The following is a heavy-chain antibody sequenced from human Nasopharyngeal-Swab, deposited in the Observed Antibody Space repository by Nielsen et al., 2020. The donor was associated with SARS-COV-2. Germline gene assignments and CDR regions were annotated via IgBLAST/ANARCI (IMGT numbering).Heavy chain of an antibody. D-gene: IGHD3-16*02. Sequence: WIREGPGKVLEWLEHIFSNDEKSYSTSLKSRLTISKDTSKSQVVLTMTNMDPVDTATYYCARIDYDYVWGSYRYTGGYFDYWGQGTLVTVSS. CDR2: IFSNDEK. CDR3: ARIDYDYVWGSYRYTGGYFDY. J-gene: IGHJ4*02. V-gene: IGHV2-26*01.